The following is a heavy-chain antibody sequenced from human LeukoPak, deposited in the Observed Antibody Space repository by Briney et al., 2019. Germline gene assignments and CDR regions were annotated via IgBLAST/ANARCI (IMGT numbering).Heavy chain of an antibody. V-gene: IGHV4-34*01. CDR2: INNSRNT. J-gene: IGHJ4*02. CDR3: ARGFALNYYDSSGYYFDY. D-gene: IGHD3-22*01. Sequence: KPSETLSLTCAVYGGSFSGYQWSWIRQPPGKGLEWIGEINNSRNTNYSPSLKSRVTISVDTSKSQFSLKLNSVTAADTAVYYCARGFALNYYDSSGYYFDYWGQGTLVTVPS. CDR1: GGSFSGYQ.